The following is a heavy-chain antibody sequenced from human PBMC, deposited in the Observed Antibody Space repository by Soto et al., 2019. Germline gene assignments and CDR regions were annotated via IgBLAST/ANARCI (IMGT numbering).Heavy chain of an antibody. Sequence: GGSLRLSCAASGFTFSSYSMNWVRQAPGKGLEWVSSISSSSSYIYYADSVKGRFTISRDNAKNSLYLQMNSLRAEDTAVYYCARDPRSCTNGVCPKAAFDIWGQGTMVTVS. CDR1: GFTFSSYS. J-gene: IGHJ3*02. V-gene: IGHV3-21*01. D-gene: IGHD2-8*01. CDR2: ISSSSSYI. CDR3: ARDPRSCTNGVCPKAAFDI.